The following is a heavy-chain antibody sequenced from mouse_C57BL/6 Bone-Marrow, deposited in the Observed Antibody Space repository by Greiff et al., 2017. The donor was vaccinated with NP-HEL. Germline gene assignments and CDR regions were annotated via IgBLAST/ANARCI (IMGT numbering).Heavy chain of an antibody. CDR3: AGATVVATKAMDY. CDR2: INPSTGGT. V-gene: IGHV1-42*01. CDR1: GYSFTGYY. Sequence: VHVKQSGPELVKPGASVKISCKASGYSFTGYYMNWVKQSPEKSLEWIGEINPSTGGTTYNQKFKAKATLTVDKSSSTAYMQLKSLTSEDSAVYYCAGATVVATKAMDYWGQGTSVTVSS. D-gene: IGHD1-1*01. J-gene: IGHJ4*01.